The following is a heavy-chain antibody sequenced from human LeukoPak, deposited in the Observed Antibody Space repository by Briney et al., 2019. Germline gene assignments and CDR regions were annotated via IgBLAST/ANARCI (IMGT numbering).Heavy chain of an antibody. D-gene: IGHD4-11*01. V-gene: IGHV4-59*08. CDR3: ARSVPSLDYLFDS. Sequence: PSETLSLTCTASGGSISGYYWTWIRQLPGKGLEWIGYIYNSGITNYNPSLKSRVTVSVDTSKNQFSLRLTSVTAADTAVYYCARSVPSLDYLFDSWGHGTLVTVSS. CDR1: GGSISGYY. CDR2: IYNSGIT. J-gene: IGHJ5*01.